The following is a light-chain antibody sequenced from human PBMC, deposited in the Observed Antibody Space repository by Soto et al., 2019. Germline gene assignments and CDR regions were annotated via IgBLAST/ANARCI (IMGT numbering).Light chain of an antibody. V-gene: IGLV2-14*01. CDR3: SSYTSSHSRV. CDR2: EVS. Sequence: QSALTQPASVSGSPGQSITISCTGTSSDVGGYNYVSWYQQHPGKAPKLMIYEVSNRPSGVSNRFSGSKSGNTASLTISGLLAEDEADYYCSSYTSSHSRVFGGGTKLTVL. CDR1: SSDVGGYNY. J-gene: IGLJ3*02.